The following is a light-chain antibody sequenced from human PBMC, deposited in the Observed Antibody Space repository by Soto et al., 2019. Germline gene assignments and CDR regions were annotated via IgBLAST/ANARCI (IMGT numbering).Light chain of an antibody. V-gene: IGKV3-11*01. CDR1: QNLGDY. CDR3: QQRSNWPPPFT. CDR2: DAS. J-gene: IGKJ3*01. Sequence: EIVLTQSPATLSLSPGDRATLSCRASQNLGDYLAWYQHKPGQAPRLLIYDASNRATGIPARFSGSGSGTDLTLTISSVEPEDFAVYYCQQRSNWPPPFTFGPGTKVDI.